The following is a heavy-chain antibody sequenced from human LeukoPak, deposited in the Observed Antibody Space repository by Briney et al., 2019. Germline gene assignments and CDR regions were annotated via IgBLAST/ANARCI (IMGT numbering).Heavy chain of an antibody. D-gene: IGHD3-22*01. CDR1: GFTFSSYA. Sequence: PGGSLRLSCAASGFTFSSYAMSWVRQAPGKGLEWVSAISGSGGSTYYADSVKGRFTISRGNSKNTLYLQMNSLRAEDTAVYYCAKALGGDYYDSSWDYYYGMDVWGQGTTVTVSS. CDR3: AKALGGDYYDSSWDYYYGMDV. V-gene: IGHV3-23*01. CDR2: ISGSGGST. J-gene: IGHJ6*02.